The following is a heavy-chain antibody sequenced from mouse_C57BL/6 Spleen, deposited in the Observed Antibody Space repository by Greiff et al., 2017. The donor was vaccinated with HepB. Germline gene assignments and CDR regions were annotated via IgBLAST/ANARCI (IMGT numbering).Heavy chain of an antibody. CDR2: IYPRDGST. CDR1: GYTFTSYD. Sequence: VQLQQSGPELVKPGASVKLSCKASGYTFTSYDINWVKQRPGQGLEWIGWIYPRDGSTKYNEKFKGKATLTVDTSSSTAYMELHSLTSEDSAVYFCALYYDYDGFAYWGQGTLVTVSA. D-gene: IGHD2-4*01. J-gene: IGHJ3*01. CDR3: ALYYDYDGFAY. V-gene: IGHV1-85*01.